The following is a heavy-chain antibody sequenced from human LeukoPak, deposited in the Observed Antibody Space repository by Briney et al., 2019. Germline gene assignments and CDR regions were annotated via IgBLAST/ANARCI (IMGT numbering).Heavy chain of an antibody. CDR3: VKDRGSTWVLVSFDS. V-gene: IGHV3-33*06. J-gene: IGHJ4*02. Sequence: PGGSLRLPCAASGFTFSSYAMSWVRQAPGKGLEWVALIWYDGSVRNYADSVKGRFTISRDNSKNTLYLEMNSLRAEDTALYYCVKDRGSTWVLVSFDSWGQGTPVTVSS. D-gene: IGHD6-13*01. CDR1: GFTFSSYA. CDR2: IWYDGSVR.